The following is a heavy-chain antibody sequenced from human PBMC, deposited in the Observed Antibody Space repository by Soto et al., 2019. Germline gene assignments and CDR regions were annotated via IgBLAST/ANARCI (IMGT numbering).Heavy chain of an antibody. D-gene: IGHD6-19*01. Sequence: QVQLVQSGAEVKKPGSSVKVSCKASGGAFRSYTISWVRQAPGQGLEWMGGITPIFGAAKYAQKFEGRVTITADKSTTTAYMELSNLTSEDTAVYYCARHEIAVAKRVGRDVLGQGTTVIVSS. CDR1: GGAFRSYT. V-gene: IGHV1-69*06. J-gene: IGHJ6*02. CDR3: ARHEIAVAKRVGRDV. CDR2: ITPIFGAA.